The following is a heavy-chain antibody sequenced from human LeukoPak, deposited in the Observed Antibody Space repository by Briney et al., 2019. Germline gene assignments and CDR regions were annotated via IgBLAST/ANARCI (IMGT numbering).Heavy chain of an antibody. CDR3: ARDRLDIVATTLGELDY. D-gene: IGHD5-12*01. CDR2: IRYDGSNK. J-gene: IGHJ4*02. CDR1: GFTFSSYG. Sequence: GGSLRLSCAASGFTFSSYGMHWVRQAPGKGLEWVAFIRYDGSNKYYADSVKGRFTISRDNSKNTLYLQMNSLRAEDTAVYYCARDRLDIVATTLGELDYWGQGTLVTVSS. V-gene: IGHV3-30*02.